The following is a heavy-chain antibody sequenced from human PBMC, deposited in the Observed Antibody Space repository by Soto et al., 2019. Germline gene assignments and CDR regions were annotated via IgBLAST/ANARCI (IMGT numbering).Heavy chain of an antibody. CDR2: IYYSGST. CDR1: GDSVSSGSNY. D-gene: IGHD3-3*01. J-gene: IGHJ4*02. CDR3: ARFSAYYGSWSGLRGFDY. V-gene: IGHV4-61*01. Sequence: SETLCLTCTVSGDSVSSGSNYWSWIRQPPGKGLEWIGSIYYSGSTNYTPSLQSPVTISVDTSKNQFSLKVSSVTAADTAVYYCARFSAYYGSWSGLRGFDYWGQGALVTVSS.